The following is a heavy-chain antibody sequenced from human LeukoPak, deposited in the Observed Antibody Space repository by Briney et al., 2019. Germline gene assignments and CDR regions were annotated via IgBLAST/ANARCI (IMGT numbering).Heavy chain of an antibody. J-gene: IGHJ4*02. V-gene: IGHV4-59*01. CDR3: ARQDAAGYYFDY. Sequence: SETLSLTCTVSGGSISSYYWSWIRQPPGKGLEWIGYIYYTGSTNHNPSLKSRVTISVDTSKNQFSLKLSSVTAADTALYYCARQDAAGYYFDYWGQGTLVTVPS. CDR2: IYYTGST. CDR1: GGSISSYY. D-gene: IGHD6-25*01.